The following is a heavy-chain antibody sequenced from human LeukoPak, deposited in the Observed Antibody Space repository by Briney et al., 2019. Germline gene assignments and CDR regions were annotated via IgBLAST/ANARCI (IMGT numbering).Heavy chain of an antibody. CDR3: ARSSMTTPFDY. Sequence: GGSLRLSCAASGFTFSGSAMHWVRQASGKGREWVGRIRNKANSYATAYSASVKGRFTISRDASKNTAYLQMNSLKTEDTAVYYCARSSMTTPFDYWGQGTLVTVSS. V-gene: IGHV3-73*01. CDR2: IRNKANSYAT. CDR1: GFTFSGSA. D-gene: IGHD1-14*01. J-gene: IGHJ4*02.